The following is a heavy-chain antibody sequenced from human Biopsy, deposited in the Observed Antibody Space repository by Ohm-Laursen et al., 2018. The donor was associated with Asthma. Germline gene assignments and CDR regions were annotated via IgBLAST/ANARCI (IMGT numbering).Heavy chain of an antibody. Sequence: SQTLSLTCPVSGGSITSSSYYWGWIRQPPGKGMEWIGSMYHSGSPYYPPSLKSRATISVDTSKNQLSLKMSFVTAADTAVYFCVRHQYSSSWSTFDYWGQGALVTVSS. V-gene: IGHV4-39*01. D-gene: IGHD3-22*01. CDR1: GGSITSSSYY. CDR2: MYHSGSP. CDR3: VRHQYSSSWSTFDY. J-gene: IGHJ4*02.